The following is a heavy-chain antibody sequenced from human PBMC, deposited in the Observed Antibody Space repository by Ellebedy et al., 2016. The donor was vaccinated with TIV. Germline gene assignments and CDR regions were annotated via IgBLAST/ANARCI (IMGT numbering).Heavy chain of an antibody. CDR2: IYYSGST. Sequence: SETLSLXXTVSGGSINSRSWIRQPPGKGLEWIGYIYYSGSTYYNPSLKSRVTISVDTSKNQFSLKLSSVTAADTAVYYCARGGDIVVVPAAIRYYYYYMDVWGKGTTVTVSS. J-gene: IGHJ6*03. CDR1: GGSINSR. D-gene: IGHD2-2*02. V-gene: IGHV4-59*11. CDR3: ARGGDIVVVPAAIRYYYYYMDV.